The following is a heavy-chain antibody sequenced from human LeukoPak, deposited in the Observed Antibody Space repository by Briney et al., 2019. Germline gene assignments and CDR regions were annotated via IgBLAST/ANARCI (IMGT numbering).Heavy chain of an antibody. CDR1: GFTFSSYS. V-gene: IGHV3-21*01. CDR3: ARFIAAANDAFDI. CDR2: ISSSSSYI. J-gene: IGHJ3*02. Sequence: GGSLRLSCAASGFTFSSYSMNWVRQVPGKGLEWVSSISSSSSYIYYADSVKGRFTISRDNAKNSLYLQMNSLRAEDTAVYYCARFIAAANDAFDIWGQGTMVTVSS. D-gene: IGHD6-13*01.